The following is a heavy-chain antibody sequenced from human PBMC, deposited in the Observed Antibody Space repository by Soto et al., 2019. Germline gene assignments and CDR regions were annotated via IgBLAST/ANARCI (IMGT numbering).Heavy chain of an antibody. CDR2: TYYSGST. Sequence: PSETLSLTCTVSGGSISSYYWSWIRQPPGKGLEWIGYTYYSGSTYYNPSLKSRVTISVDTSKNQFSLKLSSVTAADTAVYYCARDSQQLVPLYYYYGMDVWGQGTTVTVSS. D-gene: IGHD6-13*01. V-gene: IGHV4-30-4*01. J-gene: IGHJ6*02. CDR3: ARDSQQLVPLYYYYGMDV. CDR1: GGSISSYY.